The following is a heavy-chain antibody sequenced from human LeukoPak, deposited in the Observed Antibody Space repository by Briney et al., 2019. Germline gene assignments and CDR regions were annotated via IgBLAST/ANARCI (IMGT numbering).Heavy chain of an antibody. D-gene: IGHD3-10*01. J-gene: IGHJ4*02. Sequence: ASVKVSCKASGGTFSSYAISWVRQAPGQGLEWMGGFDPEDGETIYAQKFQGRVTMTEDTSTDTAYMELSSLRSEDTAVYYCATIPPMVRGVFDYWGQGTLVTVSS. V-gene: IGHV1-24*01. CDR2: FDPEDGET. CDR3: ATIPPMVRGVFDY. CDR1: GGTFSSYA.